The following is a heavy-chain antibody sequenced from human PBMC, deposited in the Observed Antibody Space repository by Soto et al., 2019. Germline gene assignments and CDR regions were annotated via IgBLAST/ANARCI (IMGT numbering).Heavy chain of an antibody. V-gene: IGHV3-30*03. J-gene: IGHJ4*02. Sequence: QVQLVESGGGVVQPGRSLGLSCATSGFTFSIYGMHWVRQAPGKGREWVAVIAHDGTSKYYGDSVKGRFTISRDNSKNTLYLQMNSLRADDTAVYDCARPPADKEWDRLQRVPLDYLGQGTLVTVCS. CDR1: GFTFSIYG. D-gene: IGHD1-26*01. CDR2: IAHDGTSK. CDR3: ARPPADKEWDRLQRVPLDY.